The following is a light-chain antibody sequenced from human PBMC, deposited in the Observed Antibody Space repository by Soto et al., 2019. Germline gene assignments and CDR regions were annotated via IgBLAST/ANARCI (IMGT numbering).Light chain of an antibody. J-gene: IGKJ1*01. V-gene: IGKV4-1*01. CDR2: WAS. Sequence: DIVMTQSPDSLAVSLGERATINCKSSQSVLSSSNNKNYLAWYQQKPGQPPKLLIYWASTRESGVPDRFSGSGSGTDFTLTISSLQAEDAAVYYCQQYYTIPPWTFGQGTKVEIK. CDR3: QQYYTIPPWT. CDR1: QSVLSSSNNKNY.